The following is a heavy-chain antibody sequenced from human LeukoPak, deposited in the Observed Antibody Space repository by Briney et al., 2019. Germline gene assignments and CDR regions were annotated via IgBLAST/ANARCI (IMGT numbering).Heavy chain of an antibody. CDR1: GFTFSSYS. J-gene: IGHJ1*01. V-gene: IGHV3-21*01. CDR3: ARDRAYGGNSVMDFQH. CDR2: ISSSSSYI. Sequence: PGGSLRLSCAASGFTFSSYSMNWVRQAPGKGLEWVSFISSSSSYIYYADSVKGRFTISRDNAKNSLYLQMNSLRAEDTAVYYCARDRAYGGNSVMDFQHWGQGTLVTVSS. D-gene: IGHD4-23*01.